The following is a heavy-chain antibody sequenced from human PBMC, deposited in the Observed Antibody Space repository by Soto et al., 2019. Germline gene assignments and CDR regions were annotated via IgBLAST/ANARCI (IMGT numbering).Heavy chain of an antibody. D-gene: IGHD3-22*01. CDR2: ISDSATA. CDR1: SGSISSGDYY. CDR3: ARVDYYDPGTYYYFFDS. J-gene: IGHJ4*02. Sequence: PADTLSLTCTVSSGSISSGDYYWMGSRQHPWKGLEWIGYISDSATAYYNPSLRSRVTMSVDTSENHFSLGLDSVTAAGTAVYYCARVDYYDPGTYYYFFDSWGQGTLVTVSS. V-gene: IGHV4-31*03.